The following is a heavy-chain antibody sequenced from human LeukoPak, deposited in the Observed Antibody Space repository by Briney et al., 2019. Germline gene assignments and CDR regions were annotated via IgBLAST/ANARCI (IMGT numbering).Heavy chain of an antibody. Sequence: SGTLSLTCTVSGGSISSYYWSWIRQPPGKGLEWIGYIYYSGSTNYNPSLKSRVTISVDTSKNQFSLKLSSVTAADTAVYYCARELLWFGEFEFGNWFDPWGQGTLVTVSS. CDR3: ARELLWFGEFEFGNWFDP. CDR2: IYYSGST. CDR1: GGSISSYY. D-gene: IGHD3-10*01. J-gene: IGHJ5*02. V-gene: IGHV4-59*01.